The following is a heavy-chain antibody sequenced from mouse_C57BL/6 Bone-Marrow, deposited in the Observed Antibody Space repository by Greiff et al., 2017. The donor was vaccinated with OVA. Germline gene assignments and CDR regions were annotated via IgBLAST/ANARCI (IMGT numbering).Heavy chain of an antibody. D-gene: IGHD3-2*02. V-gene: IGHV1-19*01. CDR1: GYTFTDYY. CDR2: INPYNGGT. Sequence: VHVKQSGPVLVKPGASVKMSCKASGYTFTDYYMNWVKQSHGKSLEWIGVINPYNGGTSYNQKFKGKATLTVDKSSSTAYMELNSLTSEDSAVYYCARSGSSGYGWFAYWGQGTLVTVSA. J-gene: IGHJ3*01. CDR3: ARSGSSGYGWFAY.